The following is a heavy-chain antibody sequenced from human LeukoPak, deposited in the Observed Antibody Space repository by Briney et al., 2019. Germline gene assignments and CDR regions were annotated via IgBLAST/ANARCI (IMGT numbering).Heavy chain of an antibody. CDR2: IYYSGST. Sequence: PSETLSLTCTVSGGSVSSGSYYWSWIRQPPGKGLEWIGYIYYSGSTNYNPSLKSRVTISVDKSKNQFSLKLSSVTAADTAVYYCAREVAVAGTNYFDYWGQGTLVTVSS. D-gene: IGHD6-19*01. V-gene: IGHV4-61*01. J-gene: IGHJ4*02. CDR3: AREVAVAGTNYFDY. CDR1: GGSVSSGSYY.